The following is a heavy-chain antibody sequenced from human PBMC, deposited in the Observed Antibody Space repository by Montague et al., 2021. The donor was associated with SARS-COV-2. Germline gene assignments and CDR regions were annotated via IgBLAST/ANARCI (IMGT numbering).Heavy chain of an antibody. V-gene: IGHV4-34*01. CDR1: SGSFSDYY. Sequence: SETLSLTCAVYSGSFSDYYWTWIRQSPGKGLEWIAEINHSGTTNYNFNPSLRSRVTISVDTSKSQFSLKLSSVTAADTGVYYCARWDPQTLTLIGLRGKSASDYWGQGTLVTASS. CDR2: INHSGTT. J-gene: IGHJ4*02. D-gene: IGHD4-23*01. CDR3: ARWDPQTLTLIGLRGKSASDY.